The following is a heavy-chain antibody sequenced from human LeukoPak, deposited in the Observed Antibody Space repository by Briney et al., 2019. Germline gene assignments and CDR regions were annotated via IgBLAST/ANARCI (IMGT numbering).Heavy chain of an antibody. Sequence: SETLSLTCTVSGASVSSGSNYWSWIRQPAGKGLEWIGRIYTSGSTNYNPSLKSRVAISVDTSKNQFSLKLSSVTAADTAVYYCARAGSGWTPNHFDSWGQGTLVTVFS. CDR3: ARAGSGWTPNHFDS. CDR1: GASVSSGSNY. J-gene: IGHJ4*02. CDR2: IYTSGST. D-gene: IGHD6-19*01. V-gene: IGHV4-61*02.